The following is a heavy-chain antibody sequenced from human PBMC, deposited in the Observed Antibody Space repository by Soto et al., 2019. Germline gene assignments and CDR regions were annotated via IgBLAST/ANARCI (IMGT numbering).Heavy chain of an antibody. J-gene: IGHJ6*03. Sequence: GESLKISCKGSGYSFTSYWIGWVRQMPGKGLEWMGIIYPGDSDTRYSPSFQGQVTISADKSISTAYLQWSSLKASDTAMYYCAREGYSYEKIGYYYYMDVWGKGTTVTVSS. CDR1: GYSFTSYW. V-gene: IGHV5-51*01. D-gene: IGHD5-18*01. CDR2: IYPGDSDT. CDR3: AREGYSYEKIGYYYYMDV.